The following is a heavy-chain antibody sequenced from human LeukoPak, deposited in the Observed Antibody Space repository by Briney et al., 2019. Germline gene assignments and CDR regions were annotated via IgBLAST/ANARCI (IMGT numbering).Heavy chain of an antibody. CDR2: ISYDGSNK. J-gene: IGHJ4*02. Sequence: GSLRLSCAASGFTFSSYGMHWVRQAPGKGLEWVAVISYDGSNKYYADSVKGRFTISRDNSKNTLYLQMNSLRAEDTAVYYCARDLVGATGDDYWGQGTLVIVSS. CDR1: GFTFSSYG. CDR3: ARDLVGATGDDY. D-gene: IGHD1-26*01. V-gene: IGHV3-30*03.